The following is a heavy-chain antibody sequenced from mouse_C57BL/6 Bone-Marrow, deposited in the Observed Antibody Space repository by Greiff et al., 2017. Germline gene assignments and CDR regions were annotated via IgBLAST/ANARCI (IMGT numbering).Heavy chain of an antibody. CDR3: TTGDSSGYERFAY. Sequence: EVQLVESGAELVRPGASVKLSCTASGFNIKDDYMHWVKQRPEQGLEWIGWIDPENGDTEYASKFQGKATITADTSSNTAYLQLSSLTSEDTAVYYCTTGDSSGYERFAYWGQGTLVTVSA. J-gene: IGHJ3*01. CDR1: GFNIKDDY. D-gene: IGHD3-2*02. V-gene: IGHV14-4*01. CDR2: IDPENGDT.